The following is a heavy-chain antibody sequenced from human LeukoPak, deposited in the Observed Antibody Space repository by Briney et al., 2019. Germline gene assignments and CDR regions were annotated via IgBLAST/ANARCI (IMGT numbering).Heavy chain of an antibody. CDR3: LYQLPPPYYYYYMDV. Sequence: GGSLRLSCAASGFTFSNAWMSWVRQAPGKGLEWVGRIKSKTDGGTTDYAAPVKGRFTISRDDSKNTLYLQMNSLKTEDTAVYYCLYQLPPPYYYYYMDVWGKGTTVTVSS. J-gene: IGHJ6*03. CDR2: IKSKTDGGTT. D-gene: IGHD2-2*01. CDR1: GFTFSNAW. V-gene: IGHV3-15*01.